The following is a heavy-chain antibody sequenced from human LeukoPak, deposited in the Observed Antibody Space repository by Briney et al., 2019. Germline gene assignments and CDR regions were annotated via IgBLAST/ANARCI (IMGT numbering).Heavy chain of an antibody. J-gene: IGHJ4*02. CDR2: INQDGSDK. CDR3: VTDSRRR. D-gene: IGHD4-11*01. Sequence: GGSLRLSCAASGFTFSSYYMSWVRQAPGKGLEWVANINQDGSDKYYVDSVKGRFTISRDNAKNSLYLQMNSLRAEDTAVYYCVTDSRRRWGQGTMVTVSS. CDR1: GFTFSSYY. V-gene: IGHV3-7*01.